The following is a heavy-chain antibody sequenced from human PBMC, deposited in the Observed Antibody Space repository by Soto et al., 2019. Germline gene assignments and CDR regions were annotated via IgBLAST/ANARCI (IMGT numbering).Heavy chain of an antibody. V-gene: IGHV1-69*01. CDR1: GGTFSSYA. CDR3: ARPRVEGSRAGTKVLVFDY. Sequence: QVQLVQSGAEVKKPGYSVKVSCKASGGTFSSYAISWVRQAPGQGLEWMGGIIPIFGTANYAQKFQGRVTITADESTSTAYMELSSLRSEYTAVSYCARPRVEGSRAGTKVLVFDYWGQGTLVTVSS. CDR2: IIPIFGTA. J-gene: IGHJ4*02. D-gene: IGHD1-1*01.